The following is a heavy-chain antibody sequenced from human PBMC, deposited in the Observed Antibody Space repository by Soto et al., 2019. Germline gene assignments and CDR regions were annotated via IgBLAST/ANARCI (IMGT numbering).Heavy chain of an antibody. CDR1: GGSLSPYY. CDR3: ARESSGKHNPNWFDP. D-gene: IGHD1-20*01. Sequence: QVQLQESGPGLVKPSETLSLTCTVSGGSLSPYYWSWVRQPPGKGLEWIGYIWFSGTTTYNPSLKSRVHMSVDKSKNQLSLEPKFVTAADTAVYYFARESSGKHNPNWFDPWGQGTLVTVSA. J-gene: IGHJ5*02. V-gene: IGHV4-59*01. CDR2: IWFSGTT.